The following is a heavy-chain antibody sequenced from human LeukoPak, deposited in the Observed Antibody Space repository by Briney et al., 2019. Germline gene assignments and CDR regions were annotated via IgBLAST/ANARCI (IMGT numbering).Heavy chain of an antibody. V-gene: IGHV1-2*02. Sequence: ASVKVSCKASGYTFTGYYMHWVRQAPGQGLEWMGWINLNSGCTNYVQNFPGRVTMTTDTSISTAYMELSRLRSDDTAVYYCASILSGDYVLAYFQHWGQGTLVTVPS. CDR2: INLNSGCT. J-gene: IGHJ1*01. D-gene: IGHD4-17*01. CDR1: GYTFTGYY. CDR3: ASILSGDYVLAYFQH.